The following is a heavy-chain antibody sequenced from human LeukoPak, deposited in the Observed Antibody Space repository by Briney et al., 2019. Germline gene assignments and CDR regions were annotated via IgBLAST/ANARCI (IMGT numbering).Heavy chain of an antibody. Sequence: ASVKVSCKASGYTFTSYGINWVRQAPGQGLEWMGWINPNSGGTNYAQKFQGRVTMTRDTSISTAYMELSRLRSDDTAVYYCAREGKFNDTFQFVFDIWGQGTMVTVSS. D-gene: IGHD2/OR15-2a*01. CDR2: INPNSGGT. J-gene: IGHJ3*02. V-gene: IGHV1-2*02. CDR3: AREGKFNDTFQFVFDI. CDR1: GYTFTSYG.